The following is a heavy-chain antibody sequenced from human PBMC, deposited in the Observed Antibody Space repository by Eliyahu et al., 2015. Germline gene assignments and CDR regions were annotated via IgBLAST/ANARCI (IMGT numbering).Heavy chain of an antibody. V-gene: IGHV1-69*04. CDR2: VLPIPCIA. D-gene: IGHD6-6*01. CDR1: GGTFSSYA. J-gene: IGHJ6*02. Sequence: QVQLVQSGAEVKKPGSSVKVSCKASGGTFSSYAISWVRQAPGQGLEWMGRVLPIPCIANYAQKFQGRVTITADKSTSTAYMELSSLRSEDTAVYYCAGYKYLAARAPSYGMDVWGQGTTVTVSS. CDR3: AGYKYLAARAPSYGMDV.